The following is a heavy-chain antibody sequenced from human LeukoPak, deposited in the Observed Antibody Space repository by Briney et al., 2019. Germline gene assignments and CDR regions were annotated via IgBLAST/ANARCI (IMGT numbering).Heavy chain of an antibody. CDR1: GFTFSSYA. CDR3: AREGDDSYGYLLSTYYFDY. J-gene: IGHJ4*02. V-gene: IGHV3-30*04. D-gene: IGHD5-18*01. CDR2: ISYDGSNK. Sequence: GGSLRLSCAASGFTFSSYAMHWVRQAPGKGPEWVAVISYDGSNKYYADSVKGRFTISRDNSKNTLYLQMNSLRAEDTAVYYCAREGDDSYGYLLSTYYFDYWGQGTLVTVSS.